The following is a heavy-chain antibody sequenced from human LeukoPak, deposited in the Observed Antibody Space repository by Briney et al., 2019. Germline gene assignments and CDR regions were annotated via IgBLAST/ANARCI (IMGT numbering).Heavy chain of an antibody. Sequence: ASVKVSCKASGGTFSSHTTSWVRHAPGQGLEWMGRIIPILGIANYAQKFQGRVTITADKSTSTAYMERSSLRSEDTAVYYCARGDDYTAFDIWSQGTMVTVSS. CDR3: ARGDDYTAFDI. J-gene: IGHJ3*02. CDR2: IIPILGIA. D-gene: IGHD5-24*01. CDR1: GGTFSSHT. V-gene: IGHV1-69*02.